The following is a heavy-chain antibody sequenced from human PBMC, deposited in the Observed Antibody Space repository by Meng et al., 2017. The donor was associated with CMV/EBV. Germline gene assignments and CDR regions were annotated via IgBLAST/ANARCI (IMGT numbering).Heavy chain of an antibody. Sequence: SETLSLTCTVSGGSISSYYWSWIRQPPGKGLEWIGYIYYSGSTNYNPSLKSRVTISVDTSKNQFSLKLSSVTAADTAVYYCARGLGSSWYTSWFDPWDQGTLVTVSS. CDR1: GGSISSYY. CDR3: ARGLGSSWYTSWFDP. V-gene: IGHV4-59*01. D-gene: IGHD6-13*01. CDR2: IYYSGST. J-gene: IGHJ5*02.